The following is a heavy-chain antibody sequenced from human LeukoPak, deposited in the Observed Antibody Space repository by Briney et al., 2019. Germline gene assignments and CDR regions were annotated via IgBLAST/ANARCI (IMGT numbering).Heavy chain of an antibody. CDR3: VKTNSWPDYYFDY. Sequence: GSLRLSCAASEFSVGSNYMTWVRQAPGKGLEWIGTIYYSGSTYSNPSLKSRVAISVDTSKNQFSLKLSSVTAADTAVYYCVKTNSWPDYYFDYWGQGTLVTVSS. CDR1: EFSVGSNY. J-gene: IGHJ4*02. V-gene: IGHV4-39*07. CDR2: IYYSGST. D-gene: IGHD6-13*01.